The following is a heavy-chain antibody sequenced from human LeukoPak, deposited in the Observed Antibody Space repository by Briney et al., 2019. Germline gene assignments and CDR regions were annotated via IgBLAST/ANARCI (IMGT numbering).Heavy chain of an antibody. Sequence: ASVKVSCRASGYTVTSYDINWVRQATGQGLEWMGWMNPNSGNTGYAQKFQGRVTMTRNTSISTAYMELSSLRSEDTAVYYCARPGDDSSGYSELTGDAFDIWGQGTMVTVSS. CDR3: ARPGDDSSGYSELTGDAFDI. V-gene: IGHV1-8*01. CDR2: MNPNSGNT. J-gene: IGHJ3*02. CDR1: GYTVTSYD. D-gene: IGHD3-22*01.